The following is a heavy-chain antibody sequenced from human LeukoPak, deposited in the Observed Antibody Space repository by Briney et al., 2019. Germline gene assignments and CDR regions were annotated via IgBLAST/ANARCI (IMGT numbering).Heavy chain of an antibody. J-gene: IGHJ4*02. CDR2: ISAYNGNT. V-gene: IGHV1-18*04. D-gene: IGHD6-19*01. CDR1: GYTFTSYG. Sequence: GASVNVSCKASGYTFTSYGISWVRQAPGQGLEWMGWISAYNGNTNYAQKLQGRVTMTTDTSTSTAYMELRSLRSDDTAMYYCARCIAVAVPDYWGQGTLVTVSS. CDR3: ARCIAVAVPDY.